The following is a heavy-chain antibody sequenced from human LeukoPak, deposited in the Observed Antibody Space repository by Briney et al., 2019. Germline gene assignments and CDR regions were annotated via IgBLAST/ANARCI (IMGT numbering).Heavy chain of an antibody. J-gene: IGHJ4*02. CDR3: AKSSGYSSTWEVDY. D-gene: IGHD6-13*01. Sequence: GGSLRLSCAASGFTFSSYGMSWVRQAPGKGLECVSGISGSGGTTYYADSVKGRFTISRDNSKNTLYLQMSSLRAEDTAVCYCAKSSGYSSTWEVDYWGQGTLVTVSS. CDR1: GFTFSSYG. CDR2: ISGSGGTT. V-gene: IGHV3-23*01.